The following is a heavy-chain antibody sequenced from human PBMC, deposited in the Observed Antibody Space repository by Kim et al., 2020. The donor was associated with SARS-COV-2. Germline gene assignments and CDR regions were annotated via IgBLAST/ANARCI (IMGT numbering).Heavy chain of an antibody. Sequence: GGSLRLSCVASGFTFSSHGMHWVRQTPDKGLEWVAVIWYDGNKKYSVDSVKGRFAISRDNSKNALYLEMSSLRADDTAVYLCARDAGGGDWNYIDYWGQGTLVTVSS. CDR2: IWYDGNKK. J-gene: IGHJ4*02. V-gene: IGHV3-33*01. D-gene: IGHD2-21*02. CDR3: ARDAGGGDWNYIDY. CDR1: GFTFSSHG.